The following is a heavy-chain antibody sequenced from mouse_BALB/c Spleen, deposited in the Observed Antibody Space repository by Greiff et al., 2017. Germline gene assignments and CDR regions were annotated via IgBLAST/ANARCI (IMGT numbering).Heavy chain of an antibody. CDR2: IDPSDSET. Sequence: VQLQQSGPQLVRPGASVKISCKASGYSFTSYWMHWVKQRPGQGLEWIGMIDPSDSETRLNQKFKDKATLTVDKSSSTAYMQLSSPTSEDSAVYYCARDYDYDPWFAYWGQGTLVTVSA. D-gene: IGHD2-4*01. V-gene: IGHV1S127*01. CDR1: GYSFTSYW. J-gene: IGHJ3*01. CDR3: ARDYDYDPWFAY.